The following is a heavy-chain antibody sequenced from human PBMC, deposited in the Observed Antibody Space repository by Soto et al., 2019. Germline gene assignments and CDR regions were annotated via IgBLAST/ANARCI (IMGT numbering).Heavy chain of an antibody. CDR2: IYTSGST. V-gene: IGHV4-4*07. CDR3: ARSDYYYGSGSYYYFDY. D-gene: IGHD3-10*01. J-gene: IGHJ4*02. Sequence: SETLSLTCTVSGGSISSYYWSWIRQPAGKGLEWIGRIYTSGSTNYNPSPKSRVTMSVDTSKNQFSLKLSSVTAADTAVYYCARSDYYYGSGSYYYFDYWGQGTLVTVSS. CDR1: GGSISSYY.